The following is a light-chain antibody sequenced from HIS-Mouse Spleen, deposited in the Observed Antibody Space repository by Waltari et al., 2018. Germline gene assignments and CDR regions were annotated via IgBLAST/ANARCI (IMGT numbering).Light chain of an antibody. J-gene: IGLJ2*01. Sequence: QSALTQPASVSGSPGQSITISGTGTSRDVGSYNLVPWYQQHPGKAPKLMIYEGSKRPSGVSNRFSGSKSGNTASLTISGLQAEDEADYYCCSYAGSSPYVVFGGGTKLTVL. CDR3: CSYAGSSPYVV. CDR2: EGS. CDR1: SRDVGSYNL. V-gene: IGLV2-23*01.